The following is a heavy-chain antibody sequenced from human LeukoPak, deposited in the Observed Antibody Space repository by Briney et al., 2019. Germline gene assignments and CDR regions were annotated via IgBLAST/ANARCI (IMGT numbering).Heavy chain of an antibody. CDR1: GGTFSSYA. V-gene: IGHV1-69*05. J-gene: IGHJ4*02. Sequence: SVKVSCKASGGTFSSYAISWVRQAPGQGLEWMGGIIPIFGTANYAQKFQGGVTITTDESTSTAYMELSSLRSEDTAVYYCARATDYYGSGSSLDYWGQGTLVTVSS. D-gene: IGHD3-10*01. CDR3: ARATDYYGSGSSLDY. CDR2: IIPIFGTA.